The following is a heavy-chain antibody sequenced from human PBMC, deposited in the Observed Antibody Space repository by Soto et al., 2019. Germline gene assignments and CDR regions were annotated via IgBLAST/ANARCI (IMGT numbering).Heavy chain of an antibody. CDR2: ISSNGGST. J-gene: IGHJ4*02. CDR1: GFTFSSYA. D-gene: IGHD2-21*02. Sequence: GGSLRLSCSASGFTFSSYAMHLIRQAQGKRLKYVSAISSNGGSTYYADSVKGRFTISRDNSKNTLYLQMSSLRAEDTAVYYCVKDEDCGGDCHSGYWGQGTLVTVSS. CDR3: VKDEDCGGDCHSGY. V-gene: IGHV3-64D*08.